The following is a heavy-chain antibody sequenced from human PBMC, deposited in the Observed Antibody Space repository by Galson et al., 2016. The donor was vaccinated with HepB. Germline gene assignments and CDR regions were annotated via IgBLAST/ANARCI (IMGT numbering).Heavy chain of an antibody. J-gene: IGHJ4*02. CDR2: IYYSGST. V-gene: IGHV4-59*01. D-gene: IGHD2-21*01. CDR3: ARGDCGGDCYVVY. CDR1: GGSISSYY. Sequence: SETLSLTCTVSGGSISSYYWSWIRQPPGKGPEWIGYIYYSGSTNYNPSLKSRVTISVDTSKNQFSLKLSFLTAAETAVYYCARGDCGGDCYVVYWGQGTLVTVSS.